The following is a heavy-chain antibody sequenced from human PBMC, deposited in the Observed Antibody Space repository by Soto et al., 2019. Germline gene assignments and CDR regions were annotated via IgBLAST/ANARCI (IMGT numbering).Heavy chain of an antibody. Sequence: ASVKVSCKASGYTFTGHYIHWVRQAPEQGPEWMGEIGPESGATRYAQRFQGRVTMTRDTSLSTVYMTLTRLTSDDTAVYYCAGDLAKGGGSAGFDYWGQGTLVTVSS. CDR2: IGPESGAT. V-gene: IGHV1-2*02. D-gene: IGHD1-26*01. CDR1: GYTFTGHY. J-gene: IGHJ4*02. CDR3: AGDLAKGGGSAGFDY.